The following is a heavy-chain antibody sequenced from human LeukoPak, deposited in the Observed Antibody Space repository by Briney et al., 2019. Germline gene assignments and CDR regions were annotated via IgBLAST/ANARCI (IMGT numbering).Heavy chain of an antibody. CDR3: ARGSRNHYDYSGYYSY. Sequence: PGGSLRLSCAASGFTFSSYSMNWVRQAPGKGLEWVSSISSSSSYIYYADSVKGRFTISRDNAKNSLYLQMNSLRAEDTAVYYCARGSRNHYDYSGYYSYWGQGTLVTVSS. J-gene: IGHJ4*02. D-gene: IGHD3-22*01. CDR2: ISSSSSYI. V-gene: IGHV3-21*01. CDR1: GFTFSSYS.